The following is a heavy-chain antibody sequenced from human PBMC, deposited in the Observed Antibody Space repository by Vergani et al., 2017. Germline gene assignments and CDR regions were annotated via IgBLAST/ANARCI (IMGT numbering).Heavy chain of an antibody. CDR2: ISGSGGST. CDR1: GFTFNHYA. V-gene: IGHV3-23*01. CDR3: AKANPRNSGYDYLYYSNAMNV. D-gene: IGHD5-12*01. J-gene: IGHJ6*02. Sequence: EVQLLESGGDLVQPGGSLRLSCAASGFTFNHYAMNWVRQAPGKGLEWVSGISGSGGSTYYAGSVKGRFTISRDSSKNTLYLQMNSLSAGDTAVYYCAKANPRNSGYDYLYYSNAMNVWGQGTTVTVSS.